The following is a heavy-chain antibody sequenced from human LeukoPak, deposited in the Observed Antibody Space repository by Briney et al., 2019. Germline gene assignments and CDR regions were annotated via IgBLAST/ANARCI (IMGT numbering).Heavy chain of an antibody. J-gene: IGHJ4*02. V-gene: IGHV1-18*04. D-gene: IGHD5-18*01. CDR3: ARIYSYGNGVYYFDY. CDR1: GYTFTTYG. CDR2: ISAYNGNT. Sequence: ASVKVSCKASGYTFTTYGISRVRQAPGQGLEWMGWISAYNGNTNYAQKLQGRVTMTTDTSTSTAYMELRSLRSDDTAVYYCARIYSYGNGVYYFDYWGQGTLVTVSS.